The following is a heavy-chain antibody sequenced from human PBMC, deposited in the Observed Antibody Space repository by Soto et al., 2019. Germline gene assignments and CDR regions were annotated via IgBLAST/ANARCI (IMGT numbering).Heavy chain of an antibody. J-gene: IGHJ4*02. CDR1: GGTFKSFT. D-gene: IGHD6-19*01. Sequence: QVQLVQSGAEVKKPGASVKVSCKASGGTFKSFTFTWVRQAPGQGLEWMGGISPIFETVNYAQKFQDRVTFTADESTTTVYMELTSLRSADTAVYYCATKGVSGWFFDFWGQGTAVTVSS. CDR2: ISPIFETV. CDR3: ATKGVSGWFFDF. V-gene: IGHV1-69*01.